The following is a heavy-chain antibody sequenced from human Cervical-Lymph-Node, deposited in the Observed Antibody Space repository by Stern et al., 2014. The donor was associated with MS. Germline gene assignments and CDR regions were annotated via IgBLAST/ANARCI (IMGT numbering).Heavy chain of an antibody. CDR3: VRDLDGGAHFDN. Sequence: EVQLVESGGGLVQPGGSLRLSCAASGFTFSTYWMHWVRQAPGKGLEWVSRINSDGIYTSYADSVKGRFTLSRDNAKNTLHLQMNSLRAEDTALYFCVRDLDGGAHFDNWGQGALVTVSS. D-gene: IGHD3-16*01. V-gene: IGHV3-74*01. CDR2: INSDGIYT. CDR1: GFTFSTYW. J-gene: IGHJ4*02.